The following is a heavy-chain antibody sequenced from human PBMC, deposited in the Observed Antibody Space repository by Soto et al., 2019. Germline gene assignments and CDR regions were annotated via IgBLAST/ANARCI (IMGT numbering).Heavy chain of an antibody. J-gene: IGHJ4*02. Sequence: GASVKVSCKASGYTVTSYGISWLRQAPGQGLEWMGWISAYNGNTNYAQKLQGRVTMTTDTSTSTAYMELRSLRSDDTAVYYCARDSRSGSYYCDFDYWGQGTLVTVSS. CDR1: GYTVTSYG. CDR3: ARDSRSGSYYCDFDY. V-gene: IGHV1-18*01. D-gene: IGHD1-26*01. CDR2: ISAYNGNT.